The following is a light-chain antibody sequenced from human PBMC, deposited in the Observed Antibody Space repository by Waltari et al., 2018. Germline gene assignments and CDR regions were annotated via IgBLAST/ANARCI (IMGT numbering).Light chain of an antibody. CDR1: QAIRID. CDR2: GAS. Sequence: DIQMTQSPSSLSASVGDRVTITCRASQAIRIDLGWFQQKPGKAPKRLIHGASRLQSGVPSRFSGSGSETEFTLTINSLQPEDFATYYCLQHNNYPLTFGGGTKVEI. J-gene: IGKJ4*01. V-gene: IGKV1-17*01. CDR3: LQHNNYPLT.